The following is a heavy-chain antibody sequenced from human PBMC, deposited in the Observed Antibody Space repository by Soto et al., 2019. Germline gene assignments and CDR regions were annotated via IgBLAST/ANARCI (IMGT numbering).Heavy chain of an antibody. CDR1: GFTLRNYD. V-gene: IGHV3-13*01. J-gene: IGHJ3*01. CDR3: VRGGLQRRGLGVFDV. CDR2: IGTGGDT. Sequence: EVQLVESGGGLVQPGGSLRLSCAASGFTLRNYDMYWVRQVTGEGLEWVSGIGTGGDTHYSGSVKGRFTISRENAQNSLFLQGDSRRGGDRAVYYCVRGGLQRRGLGVFDVWGPGTMVTVSS. D-gene: IGHD2-8*01.